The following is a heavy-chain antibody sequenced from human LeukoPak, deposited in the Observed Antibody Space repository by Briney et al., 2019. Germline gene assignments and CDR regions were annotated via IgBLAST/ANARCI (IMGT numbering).Heavy chain of an antibody. CDR1: GFTFSSYA. CDR3: AKYGFSYCSGTSCIPH. V-gene: IGHV3-23*01. D-gene: IGHD2-2*01. Sequence: PGGSLRLSCAASGFTFSSYAMSWVRQAPGKGLEWVSAIGGSGGSTYYADSVKGRFTISRDNPKKTLYLQMDSLRAEDTAVYYCAKYGFSYCSGTSCIPHWGQGTLVTVSS. J-gene: IGHJ4*02. CDR2: IGGSGGST.